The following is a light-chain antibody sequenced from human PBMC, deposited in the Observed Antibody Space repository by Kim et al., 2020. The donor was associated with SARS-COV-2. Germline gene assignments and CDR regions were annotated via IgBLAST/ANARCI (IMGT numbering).Light chain of an antibody. CDR1: SFGSKS. Sequence: SYELTQPPSVSVAPGKTARVSCAGNSFGSKSEHWYQQKSGQAPVLVIYYDSDRPSGIPERFSGSNSGNTATLTISRVEAGDEADYYCQAWDSSSDHRVVFGAGTKVTVL. CDR2: YDS. J-gene: IGLJ2*01. CDR3: QAWDSSSDHRVV. V-gene: IGLV3-21*04.